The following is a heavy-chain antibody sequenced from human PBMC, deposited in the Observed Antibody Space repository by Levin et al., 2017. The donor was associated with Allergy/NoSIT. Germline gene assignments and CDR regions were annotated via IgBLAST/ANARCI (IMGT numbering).Heavy chain of an antibody. CDR3: ARDGVAGTLFDY. V-gene: IGHV4-30-4*01. Sequence: PSETLSLTCTVSGGSISSGDYYWSWIRQPPGKGLEWIGYIYYSGSTYYNPSLKSRVTISVDTSKNQFSLKLSSVTAADTAVYYCARDGVAGTLFDYWGQGTLVTVSS. J-gene: IGHJ4*02. CDR1: GGSISSGDYY. D-gene: IGHD6-19*01. CDR2: IYYSGST.